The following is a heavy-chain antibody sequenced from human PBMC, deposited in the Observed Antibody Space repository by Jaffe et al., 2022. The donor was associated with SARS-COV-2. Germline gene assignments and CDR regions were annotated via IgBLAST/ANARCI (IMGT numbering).Heavy chain of an antibody. J-gene: IGHJ4*02. CDR2: IWYDGSNK. D-gene: IGHD3-10*01. CDR1: GFTFSSYG. Sequence: QVQLVESGGGVVQPGRSLRLSCAASGFTFSSYGMHWVRQAPGKGLEWVAVIWYDGSNKYYADSVKGRFTISRDNSKNTLYLQMNSLRAEDTAVYYCARGALWFGEWGDYWGQGTLVTVSS. V-gene: IGHV3-33*01. CDR3: ARGALWFGEWGDY.